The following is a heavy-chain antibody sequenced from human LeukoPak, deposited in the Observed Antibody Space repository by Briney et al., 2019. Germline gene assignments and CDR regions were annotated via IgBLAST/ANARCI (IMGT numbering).Heavy chain of an antibody. Sequence: PSETLSLTCAVSGVSISGGGYSWSWIRQPPGKGLEWIGYISHSGSTYYNPSLKSRVTISVDRSKNQFSLKLTSVTAADTAVYYCARYSSTWPYWYFDLWGRGTLVTVSS. D-gene: IGHD6-13*01. CDR2: ISHSGST. J-gene: IGHJ2*01. CDR1: GVSISGGGYS. V-gene: IGHV4-30-2*01. CDR3: ARYSSTWPYWYFDL.